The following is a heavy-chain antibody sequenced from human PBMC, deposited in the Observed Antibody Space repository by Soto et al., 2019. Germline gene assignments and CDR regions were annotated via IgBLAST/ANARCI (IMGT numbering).Heavy chain of an antibody. CDR2: INSDGSST. J-gene: IGHJ4*02. D-gene: IGHD3-9*01. Sequence: EVQLVESGGGLVQPGGSLRLSCAASGFIFSSHWMHWVRQAPGKGLVWVSRINSDGSSTSDAGAVKGRITISRDNAKNTLYLQMNSLRAEDTAVYYCARDQPYFDVGFDYWGQGTLVTVSS. CDR3: ARDQPYFDVGFDY. CDR1: GFIFSSHW. V-gene: IGHV3-74*01.